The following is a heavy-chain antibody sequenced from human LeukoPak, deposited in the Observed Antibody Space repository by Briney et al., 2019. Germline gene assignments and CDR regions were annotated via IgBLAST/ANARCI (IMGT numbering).Heavy chain of an antibody. CDR3: ARDLGYSSSWKAFDI. CDR1: GFTFSDYY. CDR2: ISSSGSTI. D-gene: IGHD6-13*01. V-gene: IGHV3-11*01. J-gene: IGHJ3*02. Sequence: GGSLRLSCAASGFTFSDYYMSWIRQAPGKGLEWVSYISSSGSTIYYADSVKGRFTISRDNAKNSLYLQMNSLRAEDTAVYYCARDLGYSSSWKAFDIWGQGTMVTVSS.